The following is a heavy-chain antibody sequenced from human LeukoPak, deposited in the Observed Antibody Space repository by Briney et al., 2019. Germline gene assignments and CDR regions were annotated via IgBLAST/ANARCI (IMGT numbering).Heavy chain of an antibody. Sequence: GASVKVSCKASGYTFTSYYMHWVRQAPGQGLEWMGIINPSGGSTSYAQKFQGRVTMTRDTSTSTVYMELSSLRSEDTAVYYCARDLGPPDTAPGYYYYYMDVWGKGTTVTISS. J-gene: IGHJ6*03. D-gene: IGHD5-18*01. CDR3: ARDLGPPDTAPGYYYYYMDV. V-gene: IGHV1-46*01. CDR1: GYTFTSYY. CDR2: INPSGGST.